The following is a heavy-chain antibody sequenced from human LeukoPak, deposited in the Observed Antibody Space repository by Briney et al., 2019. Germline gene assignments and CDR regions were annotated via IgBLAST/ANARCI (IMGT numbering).Heavy chain of an antibody. V-gene: IGHV3-30*18. CDR2: ISYDGSNK. D-gene: IGHD3-10*01. CDR3: AKEMGSPPYDYYYGMDV. Sequence: PGGSLRLSCAASGFTLSSYGMHWVRQAPGKGLEWVAVISYDGSNKYYADSVKGRFTISRDNSKNTLYLQMNSLRAEDTAVYYCAKEMGSPPYDYYYGMDVWGQGTTVTVSS. J-gene: IGHJ6*02. CDR1: GFTLSSYG.